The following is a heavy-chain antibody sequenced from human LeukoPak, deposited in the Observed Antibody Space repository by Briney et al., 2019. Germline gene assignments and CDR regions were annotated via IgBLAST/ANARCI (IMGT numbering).Heavy chain of an antibody. J-gene: IGHJ4*02. CDR1: GGSISSGDYY. V-gene: IGHV4-30-4*08. D-gene: IGHD6-6*01. CDR2: IYYSGST. Sequence: SQTLSLTCTVSGGSISSGDYYWSWLRQPPGKGLEWIVYIYYSGSTYYNPSLKSRVTISVDTSKNQFSLKLSSVTAADTAVYYCARHRSLGAARPVWIDYWGQGTLVTVSS. CDR3: ARHRSLGAARPVWIDY.